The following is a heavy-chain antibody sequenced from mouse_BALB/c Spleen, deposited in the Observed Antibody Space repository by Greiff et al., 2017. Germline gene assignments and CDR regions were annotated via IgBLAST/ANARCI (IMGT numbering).Heavy chain of an antibody. Sequence: EVMLVESGGGLVKPAGSLKLSCAASGFTFSSYAMSWVRQTPEKRLEWVATISSGGSYTYYPDSVKGRFTISRDNAKNTLYLQMSSLRSEDTAMYYCARHTTNYYAMDYWGQGTSVTVSS. CDR1: GFTFSSYA. J-gene: IGHJ4*01. CDR2: ISSGGSYT. CDR3: ARHTTNYYAMDY. D-gene: IGHD1-1*01. V-gene: IGHV5-9-3*01.